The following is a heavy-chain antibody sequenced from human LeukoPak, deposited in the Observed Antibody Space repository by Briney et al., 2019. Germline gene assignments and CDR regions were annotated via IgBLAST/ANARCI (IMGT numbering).Heavy chain of an antibody. J-gene: IGHJ4*02. CDR3: ARDRPVMITFGGVIIAAY. Sequence: ASVKVSCKTSGYTFTSHGINWLRQAPGQGLEWMGWVSGYNGNTDYAQKFQGRVTMTTDRSTNTVYMELRSLRSDDTAVYYCARDRPVMITFGGVIIAAYWGQGTLVSVSS. CDR2: VSGYNGNT. D-gene: IGHD3-16*02. CDR1: GYTFTSHG. V-gene: IGHV1-18*01.